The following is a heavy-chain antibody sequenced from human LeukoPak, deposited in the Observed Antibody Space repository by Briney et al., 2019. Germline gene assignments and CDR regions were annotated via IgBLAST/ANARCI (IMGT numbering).Heavy chain of an antibody. Sequence: GGSLRLSCAASGFTFSNKSMNWVRQAPGKGLEWVSYISPSSSTIYYADSVKGRFTISRDNAKNSLSLQMNSLRAEDTAVYYCARDFHVRNYDIGGYSYWGQGTLVTVSS. CDR1: GFTFSNKS. CDR3: ARDFHVRNYDIGGYSY. V-gene: IGHV3-48*01. D-gene: IGHD3-22*01. CDR2: ISPSSSTI. J-gene: IGHJ4*02.